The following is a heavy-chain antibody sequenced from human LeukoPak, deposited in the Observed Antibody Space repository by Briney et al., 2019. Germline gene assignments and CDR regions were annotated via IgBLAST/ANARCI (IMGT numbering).Heavy chain of an antibody. V-gene: IGHV3-33*01. Sequence: PGGSLRLSCAASGFTFSSYGMHWVRQAPGKGLEWVAVIWYDGGNKYYADSVKGRFTISRDNSKNTLYLQMNSLRAEDTAVYYCARSGGSGYLWVHYYYYGMDVWGQGTTVTVSS. CDR1: GFTFSSYG. CDR3: ARSGGSGYLWVHYYYYGMDV. CDR2: IWYDGGNK. D-gene: IGHD3-22*01. J-gene: IGHJ6*02.